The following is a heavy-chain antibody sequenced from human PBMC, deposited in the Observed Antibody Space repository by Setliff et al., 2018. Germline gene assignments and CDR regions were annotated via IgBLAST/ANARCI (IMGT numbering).Heavy chain of an antibody. J-gene: IGHJ4*02. CDR1: GFTYNNCW. Sequence: GGSLRLSCGASGFTYNNCWVSWVRQAPGKGLEWVANINQGGSGKYYVDSVKGRFTISRDNAKNSLSLQMNSLRTEDTAVYYCFGAGTCSYWGQGTQVTVSS. CDR2: INQGGSGK. D-gene: IGHD3-10*01. V-gene: IGHV3-7*01. CDR3: FGAGTCSY.